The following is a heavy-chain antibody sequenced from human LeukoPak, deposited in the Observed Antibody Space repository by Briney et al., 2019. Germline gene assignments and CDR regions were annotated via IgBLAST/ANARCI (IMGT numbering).Heavy chain of an antibody. CDR2: IYTSGST. CDR3: ARPHSTFFDHDAAYYFDS. V-gene: IGHV4-4*07. D-gene: IGHD3-3*01. CDR1: GGSISSYY. J-gene: IGHJ4*02. Sequence: SETLSLTCTVSGGSISSYYWSWIRQPAGKGLEWIGRIYTSGSTNYNPSLKSRVTMSVDTSKNQFSLKLSSVTAADTAVYYCARPHSTFFDHDAAYYFDSWGLGTLVTVSS.